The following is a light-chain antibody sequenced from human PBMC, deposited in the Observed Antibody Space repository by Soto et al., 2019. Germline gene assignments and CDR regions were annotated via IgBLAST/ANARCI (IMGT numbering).Light chain of an antibody. J-gene: IGLJ3*02. V-gene: IGLV2-11*01. CDR1: SSDVGNYNY. CDR2: EVS. Sequence: QSVLTQPRSVSGSPGQSVTISCTGTSSDVGNYNYVSWYQQYPGKAPKLMIYEVSKRPSGVPDRFSGSKSGKTASLTISGLQTADEADYYCCSYAGSFTWLFGGGTQLTVL. CDR3: CSYAGSFTWL.